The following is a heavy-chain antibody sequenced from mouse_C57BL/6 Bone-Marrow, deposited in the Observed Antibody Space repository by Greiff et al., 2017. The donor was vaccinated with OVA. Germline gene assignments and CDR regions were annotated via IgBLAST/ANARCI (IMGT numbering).Heavy chain of an antibody. CDR2: IDPSDSYT. V-gene: IGHV1-50*01. CDR3: AIYGNQSLAY. J-gene: IGHJ3*01. CDR1: GYTFTSYW. Sequence: QVQLKQPGAELVKPGASVKLSCKASGYTFTSYWMQWVKQRPGQGLEWIGEIDPSDSYTNYNQKFKGKATLTVDKSSSTAYMQLSSLTSEDSAVYYCAIYGNQSLAYWGQGTLVTVSA. D-gene: IGHD2-1*01.